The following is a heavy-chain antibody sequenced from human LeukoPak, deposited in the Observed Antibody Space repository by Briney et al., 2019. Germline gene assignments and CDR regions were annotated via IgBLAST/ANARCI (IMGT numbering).Heavy chain of an antibody. CDR3: TTNAGSYGVDV. V-gene: IGHV3-15*01. CDR2: IKSKTDGETT. CDR1: GFTFTNVW. Sequence: GGSLRLSCAASGFTFTNVWMSWVRQALGKGLEWVGRIKSKTDGETTDYAAPVKDRFTVSRDDSKDTLYLQMSSLKAEDTAIYYCTTNAGSYGVDVWGQGTMVTVSS. D-gene: IGHD3-10*01. J-gene: IGHJ3*01.